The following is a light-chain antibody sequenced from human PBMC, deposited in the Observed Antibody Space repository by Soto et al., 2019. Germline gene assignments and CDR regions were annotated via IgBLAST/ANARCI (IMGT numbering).Light chain of an antibody. Sequence: DIQITQSPSALSASVGDRVTITCRASQSIINWLAWYQQKPGKAPKLLIYGASSLESGVPSRFRGSGSGTEFTLTITNLQPDDFETYYCQQYDSFSGTFGQGTKVDIK. CDR2: GAS. V-gene: IGKV1-5*01. CDR1: QSIINW. CDR3: QQYDSFSGT. J-gene: IGKJ1*01.